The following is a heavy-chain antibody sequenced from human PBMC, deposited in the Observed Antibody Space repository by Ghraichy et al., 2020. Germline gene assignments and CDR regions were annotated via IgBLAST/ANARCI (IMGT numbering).Heavy chain of an antibody. D-gene: IGHD3-10*01. CDR1: GFSLRTSGAG. Sequence: SGPTLVKPTQTLTLTCTFSGFSLRTSGAGVAWIRQPPGKALEWLALIYWNDDKRYSASPKTRLTITKDTSRNRVVLTMTDMDPVDTATYHCAHHWRDFDSGTYYPLFDYWGPGILVTVSS. CDR2: IYWNDDK. J-gene: IGHJ4*02. V-gene: IGHV2-5*01. CDR3: AHHWRDFDSGTYYPLFDY.